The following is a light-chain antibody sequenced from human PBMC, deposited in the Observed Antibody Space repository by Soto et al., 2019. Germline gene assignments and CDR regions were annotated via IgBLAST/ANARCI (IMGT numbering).Light chain of an antibody. V-gene: IGKV3-11*01. CDR3: QQRSNWPWT. CDR2: DAS. Sequence: EIVLTQSPDTLCLSLEERATLSCRASQSVSSYLAWYQQKPGQAPRLLIYDASNRATGIPARFSGSGSGTDFTLTISSLEPEDFAVYYSQQRSNWPWTFGQGTKVEIK. J-gene: IGKJ1*01. CDR1: QSVSSY.